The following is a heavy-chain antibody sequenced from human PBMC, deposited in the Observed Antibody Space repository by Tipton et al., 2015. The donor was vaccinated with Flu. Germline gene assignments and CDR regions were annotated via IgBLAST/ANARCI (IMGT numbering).Heavy chain of an antibody. CDR3: ARDEVGATPMTWFDP. CDR1: GYTFTSYY. V-gene: IGHV1-46*01. D-gene: IGHD1-26*01. Sequence: QLVQSGAEVKKPGASVKVSCKASGYTFTSYYMHWVRQAPGQGLEWMGIINPSGGSTSYAQKFQGRVTMTRDTSTSTVYMELSSLRSEDTAVYYCARDEVGATPMTWFDPWGQGTLVTASS. CDR2: INPSGGST. J-gene: IGHJ5*02.